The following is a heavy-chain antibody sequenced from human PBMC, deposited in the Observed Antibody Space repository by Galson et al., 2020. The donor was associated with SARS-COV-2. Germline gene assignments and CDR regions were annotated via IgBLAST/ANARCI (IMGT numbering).Heavy chain of an antibody. V-gene: IGHV4-34*01. D-gene: IGHD3-3*01. CDR2: INHSGST. CDR3: ARGPEYYDFWSGYPTPPDY. CDR1: GGSFSGYY. Sequence: SETLSLTCAVYGGSFSGYYWSWIRQPPGKGLEWIGEINHSGSTNYNPSLNSRVTISVDTSKNQFSLKLSSVTAADTAVYYCARGPEYYDFWSGYPTPPDYWGQGTLVTVSS. J-gene: IGHJ4*02.